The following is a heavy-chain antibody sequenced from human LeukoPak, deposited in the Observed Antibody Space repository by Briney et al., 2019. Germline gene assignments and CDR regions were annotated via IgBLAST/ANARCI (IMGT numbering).Heavy chain of an antibody. CDR3: AKQSSRFLGWAYFDY. CDR1: GFTFSSYA. D-gene: IGHD3-16*02. Sequence: GGSLRLSCAASGFTFSSYAMTWVRHAEERLLGWGSAISGSGSSTYYADSVKGRFTISRDNSKNTLYLQMSSLRAEDTALYFCAKQSSRFLGWAYFDYWGQGTLVTVSS. V-gene: IGHV3-23*01. J-gene: IGHJ4*02. CDR2: ISGSGSST.